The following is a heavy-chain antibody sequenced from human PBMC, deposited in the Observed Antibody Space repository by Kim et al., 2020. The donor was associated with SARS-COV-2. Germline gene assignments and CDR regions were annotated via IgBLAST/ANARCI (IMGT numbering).Heavy chain of an antibody. V-gene: IGHV3-11*01. J-gene: IGHJ5*02. CDR1: GFTFSDAW. D-gene: IGHD5-12*01. Sequence: GGSLRLSCAASGFTFSDAWMTWVRQAPGKGLEWVSDSSEGGSAIYYADSVKGRFTISRDDARNSLYLEMNSLRADDTAVYYCARWTRNRFDPWGLGTLVT. CDR3: ARWTRNRFDP. CDR2: SSEGGSAI.